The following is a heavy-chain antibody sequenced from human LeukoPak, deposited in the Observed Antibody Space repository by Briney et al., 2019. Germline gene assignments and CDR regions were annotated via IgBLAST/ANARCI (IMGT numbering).Heavy chain of an antibody. CDR3: ARHVNPYYQPLGLDY. CDR2: VYYSGRT. CDR1: GGSISSSSYY. D-gene: IGHD2/OR15-2a*01. J-gene: IGHJ4*02. V-gene: IGHV4-39*01. Sequence: SETLSLTCTVSGGSISSSSYYWGSIRQPPGNGLGWLWCVYYSGRTYYNPSMKSRVTISVDTSKNQFCLKLSSVTAADTAVYYCARHVNPYYQPLGLDYWGQGTLVTVSS.